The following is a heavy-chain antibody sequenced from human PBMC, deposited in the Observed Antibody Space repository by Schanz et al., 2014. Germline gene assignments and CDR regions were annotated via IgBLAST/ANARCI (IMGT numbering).Heavy chain of an antibody. CDR1: GFTISSYS. Sequence: EVQLLESGGGLVQPGGSLRLSCAASGFTISSYSMNWVRQAPGKGLEWVSSISSSGSYIYYADSVKGRFSISRDNAKNSLFLQMNRLRAEDTALYYCARDGDRFYHNYYMDVWGKGTTVTVSS. D-gene: IGHD4-17*01. CDR2: ISSSGSYI. CDR3: ARDGDRFYHNYYMDV. V-gene: IGHV3-21*01. J-gene: IGHJ6*03.